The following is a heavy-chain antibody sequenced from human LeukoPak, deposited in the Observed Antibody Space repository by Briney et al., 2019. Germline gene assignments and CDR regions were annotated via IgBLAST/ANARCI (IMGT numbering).Heavy chain of an antibody. CDR1: GGSVKSYY. CDR2: IYTSGST. CDR3: ARFTAAAGIYYYYMDV. J-gene: IGHJ6*03. Sequence: SETLSLTCTVSGGSVKSYYWSWIRQSPGKGLEWIGRIYTSGSTNYNPSLKSRVTISVDTSKNQFSLKLSSVTAADTAVYYCARFTAAAGIYYYYMDVWGKGTTVTISS. V-gene: IGHV4-4*08. D-gene: IGHD6-13*01.